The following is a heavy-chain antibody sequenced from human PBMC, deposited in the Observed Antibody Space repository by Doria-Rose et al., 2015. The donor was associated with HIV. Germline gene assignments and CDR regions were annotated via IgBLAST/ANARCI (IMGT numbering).Heavy chain of an antibody. V-gene: IGHV2-26*01. Sequence: QITLKESGPVLVKPTETLTLTCTVSGVSLSSPGMGVSWIRQPPGKPLEWLANIFSDDERSYNTSLKSRLTISRGPSKSQVVLTMTDMDPVDTATYYCARIKSSRWYHKYYFDFWGQGTLVIVSA. CDR3: ARIKSSRWYHKYYFDF. CDR2: IFSDDER. J-gene: IGHJ4*02. D-gene: IGHD6-13*01. CDR1: GVSLSSPGMG.